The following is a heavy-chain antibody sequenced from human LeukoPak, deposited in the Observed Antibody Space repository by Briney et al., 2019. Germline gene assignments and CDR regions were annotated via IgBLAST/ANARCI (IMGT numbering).Heavy chain of an antibody. CDR2: ISPSGGST. D-gene: IGHD6-6*01. J-gene: IGHJ5*02. CDR3: ARGRRIAARLNWFDP. Sequence: EASVRVSCKGSGGTFSSYSISGVRQAPGQGLEWMGIISPSGGSTSYAQKFQGRVTMTRDMSSSTVYMELSSLRSEDTAVYYCARGRRIAARLNWFDPWGQGTLVTVSS. CDR1: GGTFSSYS. V-gene: IGHV1-46*01.